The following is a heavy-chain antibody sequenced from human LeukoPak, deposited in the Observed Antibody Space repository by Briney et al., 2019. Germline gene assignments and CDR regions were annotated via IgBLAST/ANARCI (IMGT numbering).Heavy chain of an antibody. CDR3: ASCSSTSCYADYYYYMDV. J-gene: IGHJ6*03. CDR1: GYTFTSYG. V-gene: IGHV1-18*01. D-gene: IGHD2-2*01. Sequence: ASVKVSCKASGYTFTSYGISWVRQAPGQGLEWMGWISAYNGNTNYAQKLQGRVTMTTDTSTSTAYMELRSLRSDDTAVYYCASCSSTSCYADYYYYMDVWGKGTTVTISS. CDR2: ISAYNGNT.